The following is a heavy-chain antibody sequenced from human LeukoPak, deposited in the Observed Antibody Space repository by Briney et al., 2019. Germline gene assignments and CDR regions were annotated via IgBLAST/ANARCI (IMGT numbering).Heavy chain of an antibody. CDR1: GFTVSAYG. Sequence: GGSLRLSCAASGFTVSAYGMHWVREAPGKGREWVAGISFDGGSKYYADSVRNRFPISSDNSKNTPYVKMNSQRAEDMGVYYCARGLGGTGPDAFDIWGQGTVVTVSA. J-gene: IGHJ3*02. CDR2: ISFDGGSK. CDR3: ARGLGGTGPDAFDI. V-gene: IGHV3-30-3*01. D-gene: IGHD1-1*01.